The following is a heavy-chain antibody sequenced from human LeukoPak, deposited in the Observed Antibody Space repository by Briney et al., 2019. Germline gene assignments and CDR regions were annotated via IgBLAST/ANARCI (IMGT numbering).Heavy chain of an antibody. D-gene: IGHD6-19*01. V-gene: IGHV4-39*07. J-gene: IGHJ4*02. CDR2: IYYSGST. CDR3: ARARLDRKYYFDY. Sequence: SETLSLTCTVSGGSISSSSYYWGWIRQPPGKGLEWIGSIYYSGSTYYNPSLKSRVTMSVDTSKNQFSLKLSSVTAADTAVYYCARARLDRKYYFDYWGQGTLVTVSS. CDR1: GGSISSSSYY.